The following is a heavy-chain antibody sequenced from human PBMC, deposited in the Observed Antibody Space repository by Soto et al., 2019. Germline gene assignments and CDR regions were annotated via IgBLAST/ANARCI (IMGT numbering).Heavy chain of an antibody. J-gene: IGHJ5*02. V-gene: IGHV4-59*01. D-gene: IGHD2-15*01. CDR3: AREGNLGRRIQPLDP. CDR1: GDSISSYS. Sequence: QVQLQVSGPGLVKPSETLSLTCTVSGDSISSYSWSWIRQPPGKGLEWIGNIHYNGNTKYSPSLKGRVTKSGDQSENHFSLKAISVTTAGTAVYFCAREGNLGRRIQPLDPWGQGTLVTVSS. CDR2: IHYNGNT.